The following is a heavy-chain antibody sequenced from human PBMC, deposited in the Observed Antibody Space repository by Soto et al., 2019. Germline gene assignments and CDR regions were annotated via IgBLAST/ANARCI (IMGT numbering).Heavy chain of an antibody. Sequence: GGSLRLSCAASGFSFSIYSMNWVRQAPGEGLEWVSSISSSSSYIYYADSVKGRFTISRDNAENTLSLQMSSLRAEDTAVYYCAKTTDSYVSGTYFPFDYWGQGTLVTVSS. CDR3: AKTTDSYVSGTYFPFDY. D-gene: IGHD3-10*01. CDR2: ISSSSSYI. J-gene: IGHJ4*02. V-gene: IGHV3-21*01. CDR1: GFSFSIYS.